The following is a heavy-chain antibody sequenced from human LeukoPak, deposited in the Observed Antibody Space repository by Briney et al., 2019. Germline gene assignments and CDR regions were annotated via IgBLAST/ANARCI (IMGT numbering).Heavy chain of an antibody. V-gene: IGHV3-53*01. CDR1: GFTFSLYW. D-gene: IGHD5-24*01. CDR2: IYGGGNI. J-gene: IGHJ4*02. CDR3: ARGAGYNYPYYFDY. Sequence: GGSLRLSCAASGFTFSLYWMNWVRQAPGKGLEWVSVIYGGGNIYYADSVKGRFTISRDNSKNTLYLQMNSLRAEDTAVYYCARGAGYNYPYYFDYLGQGTLVTVSS.